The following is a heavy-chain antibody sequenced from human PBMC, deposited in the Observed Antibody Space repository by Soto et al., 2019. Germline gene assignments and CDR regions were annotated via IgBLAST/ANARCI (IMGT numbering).Heavy chain of an antibody. D-gene: IGHD6-13*01. J-gene: IGHJ6*02. Sequence: ASVKVSCKASGGTFSSYAISWVRQAPGQRLEWMGGIIPIFGTANYAQKFQGRVTITADESTSTAYMELSSLRSEDTAVYYCASGYSSSWTAQYGYYYYYYGMDVWGQGTTVTVSS. CDR1: GGTFSSYA. CDR3: ASGYSSSWTAQYGYYYYYYGMDV. V-gene: IGHV1-69*13. CDR2: IIPIFGTA.